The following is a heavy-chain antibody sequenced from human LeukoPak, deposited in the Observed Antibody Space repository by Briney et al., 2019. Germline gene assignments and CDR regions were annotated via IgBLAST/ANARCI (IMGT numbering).Heavy chain of an antibody. CDR1: GFTFITYA. J-gene: IGHJ4*02. CDR2: ISGSGGST. V-gene: IGHV3-23*01. CDR3: AKSFTDSSGYYYEGFDY. Sequence: PGGSLRLSCATSGFTFITYAMSWVRQAPGKGLEWVSAISGSGGSTYYADSVKGRFTISRDNSKNTLYLQMNSLRAEDTAVYYCAKSFTDSSGYYYEGFDYWGQGTLVTVSS. D-gene: IGHD3-22*01.